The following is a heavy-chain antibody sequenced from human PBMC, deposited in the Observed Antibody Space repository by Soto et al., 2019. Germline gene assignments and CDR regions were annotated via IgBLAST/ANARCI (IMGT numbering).Heavy chain of an antibody. CDR1: GFPFSRYD. J-gene: IGHJ6*02. Sequence: GGSLRLSCAASGFPFSRYDMHWVRQAPGKGLEWVAVLWFDGSNEYYADSVQGRFTISRDNSKNTLYLQMDSLRAEVTAVYYCAKVLYASESFDSEEAPYGMDVWGQGTTVTVSS. D-gene: IGHD3-10*01. V-gene: IGHV3-33*06. CDR3: AKVLYASESFDSEEAPYGMDV. CDR2: LWFDGSNE.